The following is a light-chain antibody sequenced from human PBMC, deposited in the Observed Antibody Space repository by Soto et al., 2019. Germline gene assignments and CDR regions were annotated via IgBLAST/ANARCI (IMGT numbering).Light chain of an antibody. V-gene: IGLV2-14*01. CDR2: DVS. CDR1: SSDVGGYNY. J-gene: IGLJ1*01. Sequence: QSALTQPASVSGSPGQSITISCTGTSSDVGGYNYVSWYQQHPGKAPKLMIYDVSNRPSGVSNRFSGSKSGNTASLTISGLQAEDEADYYCSSYTSSSSYAFATGTKVTVL. CDR3: SSYTSSSSYA.